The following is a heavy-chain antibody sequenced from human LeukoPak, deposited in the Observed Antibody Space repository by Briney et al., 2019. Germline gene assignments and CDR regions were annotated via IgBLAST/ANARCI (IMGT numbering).Heavy chain of an antibody. CDR1: GYTFTGYY. Sequence: ASVKVSCKASGYTFTGYYMYWVRQAPVQGLEWMGWINPNSGGTNYAQKFQGRVTMTRDTSISTAYMELSRLRSDDTAVYYCARGNVLLWFRELFAGDWFDPWGQGTLVTVSS. V-gene: IGHV1-2*02. J-gene: IGHJ5*02. CDR3: ARGNVLLWFRELFAGDWFDP. CDR2: INPNSGGT. D-gene: IGHD3-10*01.